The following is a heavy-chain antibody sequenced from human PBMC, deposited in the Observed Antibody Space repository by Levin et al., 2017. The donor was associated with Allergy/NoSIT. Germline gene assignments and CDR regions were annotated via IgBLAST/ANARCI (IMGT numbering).Heavy chain of an antibody. V-gene: IGHV1-8*01. CDR1: GYTFTSYD. J-gene: IGHJ4*02. CDR3: ARGTRVIVATGY. Sequence: ASVKVSCKASGYTFTSYDINWVRQATGQGLEWMGWMNPNSGNTGYAQKFQGRVTMTRNTSISTAYMELSSLRSEDTAVYYCARGTRVIVATGYWGQGTLVTVSS. D-gene: IGHD5-12*01. CDR2: MNPNSGNT.